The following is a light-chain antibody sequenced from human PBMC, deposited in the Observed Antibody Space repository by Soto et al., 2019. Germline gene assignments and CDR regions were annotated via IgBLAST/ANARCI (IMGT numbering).Light chain of an antibody. CDR3: QQSYSTRLT. Sequence: DIQMTQSPSSLSASVGDRVTITCRSSQSISSYLNWYQQKPGKAPKLLIYAASSLQSGVPSRFSGSGSATDFTLTISSLQHEDFATYYCQQSYSTRLTFGAGTKVDIK. CDR2: AAS. CDR1: QSISSY. V-gene: IGKV1-39*01. J-gene: IGKJ4*01.